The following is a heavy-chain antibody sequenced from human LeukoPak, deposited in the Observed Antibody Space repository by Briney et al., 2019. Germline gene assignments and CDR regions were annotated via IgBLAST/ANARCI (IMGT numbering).Heavy chain of an antibody. V-gene: IGHV1-69*01. CDR1: GGTFSNYA. CDR3: ARERGDGSGSYYMTANWFDP. Sequence: ASVKVSCKASGGTFSNYAISWVRQAPGQGLEWMGGIIPVFGTPNYAQKFQGRVTITADESTSTAYMELSSLRSEGTAVYYCARERGDGSGSYYMTANWFDPWGQGTLVTVSS. J-gene: IGHJ5*02. CDR2: IIPVFGTP. D-gene: IGHD3-10*01.